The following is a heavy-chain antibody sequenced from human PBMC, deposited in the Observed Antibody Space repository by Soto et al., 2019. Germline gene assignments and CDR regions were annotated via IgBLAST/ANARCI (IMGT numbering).Heavy chain of an antibody. CDR2: IYPGDSNT. D-gene: IGHD2-2*02. Sequence: GESLKISCRGSGYSFTSYWIGWVRQMPGKGLEWMGTIYPGDSNTRYSPSFQGQVTISADKSISSAYLQWSSLKASDTAMYYCARQGYCSNTACYTVDYWGQGTLVTVSS. CDR1: GYSFTSYW. V-gene: IGHV5-51*01. CDR3: ARQGYCSNTACYTVDY. J-gene: IGHJ4*02.